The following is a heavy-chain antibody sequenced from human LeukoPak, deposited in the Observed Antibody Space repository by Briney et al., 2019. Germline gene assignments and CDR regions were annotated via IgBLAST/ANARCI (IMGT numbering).Heavy chain of an antibody. CDR2: IYYSGST. CDR3: SRATSSWRPFDY. V-gene: IGHV4-59*01. J-gene: IGHJ4*02. Sequence: SETLSLXCTVSGGSISSYYWSWLRQPPGKGLEWIGYIYYSGSTNYNPSLKSRLTISVDTSKNQFSLKLTSVTAADTAVYYCSRATSSWRPFDYWGQGALVTVSS. D-gene: IGHD6-13*01. CDR1: GGSISSYY.